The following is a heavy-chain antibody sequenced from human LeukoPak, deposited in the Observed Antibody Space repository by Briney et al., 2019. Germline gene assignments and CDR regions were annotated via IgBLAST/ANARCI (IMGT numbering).Heavy chain of an antibody. J-gene: IGHJ4*02. Sequence: SETLSLTCTVSGGSISSYYWSWIRQPPGKGLEWIGYIYYSGSTNYNPSLKSRVTISVDTFKNQFSLKLSSVTAADTAVYYCARGHYDFWSGYYPSFDYWGQGTLVTVSS. CDR3: ARGHYDFWSGYYPSFDY. CDR1: GGSISSYY. D-gene: IGHD3-3*01. V-gene: IGHV4-59*01. CDR2: IYYSGST.